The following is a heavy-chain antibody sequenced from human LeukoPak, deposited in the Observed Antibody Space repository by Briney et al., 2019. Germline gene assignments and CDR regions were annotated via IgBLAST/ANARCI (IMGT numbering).Heavy chain of an antibody. CDR3: ALRTIGEFWTGFDY. CDR2: IIPIFGTA. CDR1: RGTFSSYA. Sequence: GASVKVSCKASRGTFSSYAISWVRQAPGQGLEWMGGIIPIFGTANYAQKFQGRVTITADESTSTAYMELSSLRSEDTAVYYCALRTIGEFWTGFDYWGQGTLVTVSS. D-gene: IGHD3-10*01. J-gene: IGHJ4*02. V-gene: IGHV1-69*13.